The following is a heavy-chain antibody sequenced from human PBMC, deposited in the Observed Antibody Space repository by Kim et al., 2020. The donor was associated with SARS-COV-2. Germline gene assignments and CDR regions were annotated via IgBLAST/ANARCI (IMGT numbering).Heavy chain of an antibody. D-gene: IGHD3-10*01. CDR3: ARGNRWFGELVNYMDV. CDR1: GDSINNHY. Sequence: SETLSLTCTVSGDSINNHYWSWIRQPPGKGLEWIGYIYNSGGTRVSTNYIPSLKSRVTMSLDTSKNQVSLRLTSETAADTAVYTCARGNRWFGELVNYMDVWGKGTPVTVSS. CDR2: IYNSGGTRVST. J-gene: IGHJ6*03. V-gene: IGHV4-59*11.